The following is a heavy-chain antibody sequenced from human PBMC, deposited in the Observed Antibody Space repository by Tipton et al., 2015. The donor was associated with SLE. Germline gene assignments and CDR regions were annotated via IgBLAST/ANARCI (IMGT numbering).Heavy chain of an antibody. D-gene: IGHD3-16*01. CDR3: ARDDLGGDAFDI. J-gene: IGHJ3*02. CDR2: VFHSGST. V-gene: IGHV4-59*12. Sequence: TLSLTCSVSGGSIGDYYWNWIRQPPGKGLEWIGYVFHSGSTNYNPSLQSRVSGSIDTSKNQLSLKLSSVTAADTAVYYCARDDLGGDAFDIWGQGTMVTVSS. CDR1: GGSIGDYY.